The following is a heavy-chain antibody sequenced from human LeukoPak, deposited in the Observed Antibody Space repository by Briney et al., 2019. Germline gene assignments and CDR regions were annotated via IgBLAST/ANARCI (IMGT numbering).Heavy chain of an antibody. Sequence: SETLSLTCTVSGSSLTTTYYWAWFRQPPGKGLEWIATVFQLQTVRTFYNPSLESRVTMSLDTSQNQFSLNLTSVTAADTALYFCARVLNAPMFIDSWGQGTLVTVSS. CDR3: ARVLNAPMFIDS. CDR2: VFQLQTVRT. CDR1: GSSLTTTYY. V-gene: IGHV4-38-2*02. J-gene: IGHJ4*02. D-gene: IGHD3-10*02.